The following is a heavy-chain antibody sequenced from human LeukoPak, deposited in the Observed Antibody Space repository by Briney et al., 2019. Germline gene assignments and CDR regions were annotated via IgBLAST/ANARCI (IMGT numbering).Heavy chain of an antibody. D-gene: IGHD4-17*01. J-gene: IGHJ4*02. CDR1: GGSISRGSYY. V-gene: IGHV4-61*02. CDR3: ATDKYGDFGYSFDY. CDR2: IYTSGST. Sequence: NPSETLSLTCTVSGGSISRGSYYWSWIRQPAGKGLEWIGRIYTSGSTNYNPSLKSRVTISVDTSKNQFSLILSSVTAADTAVYYCATDKYGDFGYSFDYWGQGTLVTVSS.